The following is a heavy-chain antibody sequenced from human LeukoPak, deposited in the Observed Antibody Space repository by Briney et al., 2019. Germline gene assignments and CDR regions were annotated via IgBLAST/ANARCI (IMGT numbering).Heavy chain of an antibody. CDR3: AREGYDSSGYYSIRRVYYFDY. J-gene: IGHJ4*02. CDR2: ISYDGSNE. CDR1: GFTFSSYA. Sequence: GGSLRLSCAASGFTFSSYAMHWVRQAPGKGLEWVAIISYDGSNEYYADSVKGRFTISRDNSKNTLYLQMNSLRAADTAVYYCAREGYDSSGYYSIRRVYYFDYWGQGTLVTVSS. D-gene: IGHD3-22*01. V-gene: IGHV3-30*04.